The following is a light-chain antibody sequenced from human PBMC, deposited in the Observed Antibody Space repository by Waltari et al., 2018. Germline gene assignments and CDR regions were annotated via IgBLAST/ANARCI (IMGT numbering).Light chain of an antibody. V-gene: IGKV1-39*01. CDR3: QQTYSLFT. CDR1: QRTSSY. J-gene: IGKJ3*01. Sequence: DIQMTQSPSFLSASVADRVTITCRASQRTSSYLNWYQMKPGRAPELLIYAASSLQSGVPSRFSGSGSGTEFTLTISSLQPDDFATYYCQQTYSLFTFGPGTKVDFK. CDR2: AAS.